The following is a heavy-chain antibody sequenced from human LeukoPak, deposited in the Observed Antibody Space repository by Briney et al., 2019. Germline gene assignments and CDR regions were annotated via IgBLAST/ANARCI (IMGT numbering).Heavy chain of an antibody. D-gene: IGHD3-22*01. J-gene: IGHJ4*02. CDR1: GFTFSSYA. CDR3: AKGRLYDSSGYYYDY. V-gene: IGHV3-23*01. Sequence: GGSLRLSCAASGFTFSSYAMSWVRQAPGKGLEWVSAISGSGGSTNYADSVKGRFTISRDNSKNTLYLQMNSLRAEDTAVYYCAKGRLYDSSGYYYDYWGQGTLVTVSS. CDR2: ISGSGGST.